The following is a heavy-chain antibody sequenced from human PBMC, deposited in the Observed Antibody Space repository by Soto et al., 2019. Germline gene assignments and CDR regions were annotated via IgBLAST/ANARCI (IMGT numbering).Heavy chain of an antibody. J-gene: IGHJ3*01. CDR2: ISDSGTGT. CDR1: GFTFSSYA. Sequence: EVQILEAGGGLVQPGGSLRLSCAASGFTFSSYAMYWVRQAPGKGLAWVSGISDSGTGTYYADSVKGRFTISRDNSKNTVYLQMKSLRDEDTAVYYCAKDHTVVIRDAFDFWGQGTMVNVSS. CDR3: AKDHTVVIRDAFDF. D-gene: IGHD3-16*02. V-gene: IGHV3-23*01.